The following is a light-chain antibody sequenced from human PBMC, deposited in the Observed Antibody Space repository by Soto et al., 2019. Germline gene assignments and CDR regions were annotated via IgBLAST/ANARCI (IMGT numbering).Light chain of an antibody. V-gene: IGLV2-14*03. CDR2: DVS. Sequence: QSALTQPASVSGSPGQSITISCTGTSSDVDGYNYVSWYQHHPGKAPKLMIYDVSNRPSGVSNRFSGSKYGNTASLTISGLQPEDEADYYCSSYTTSNTRQIVFGTGTKVTVL. CDR3: SSYTTSNTRQIV. CDR1: SSDVDGYNY. J-gene: IGLJ1*01.